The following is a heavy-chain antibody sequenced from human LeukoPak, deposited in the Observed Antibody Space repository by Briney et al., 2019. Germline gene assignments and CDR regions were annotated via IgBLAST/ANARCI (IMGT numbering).Heavy chain of an antibody. CDR3: ARGPSGYHNT. V-gene: IGHV3-48*03. CDR2: ISSSGSTT. J-gene: IGHJ4*02. D-gene: IGHD5-12*01. Sequence: GGSLRLSCAASGFTFSSYEMNWVRQAPGKGLEWVSYISSSGSTTYYADSVKGRFTISRDSSKNTLYLQMNSLRAEDTAVYYCARGPSGYHNTGGQGTLVTVSS. CDR1: GFTFSSYE.